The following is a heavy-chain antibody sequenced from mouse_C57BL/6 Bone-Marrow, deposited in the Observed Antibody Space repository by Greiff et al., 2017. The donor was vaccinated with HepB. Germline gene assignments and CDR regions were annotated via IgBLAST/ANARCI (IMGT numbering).Heavy chain of an antibody. V-gene: IGHV1-81*01. Sequence: VQLQQSGAELARPGASVKLSCKASGYTFTSYGISWVKQRTGQGLEWIGEIYPRSGNTYYNEKFKGKATLTADKSSSTAYMELRSLTSEDSAVYFCARSPPHAEARYYGYERAYWGQGTLVTVSA. J-gene: IGHJ3*01. CDR3: ARSPPHAEARYYGYERAY. CDR2: IYPRSGNT. D-gene: IGHD2-2*01. CDR1: GYTFTSYG.